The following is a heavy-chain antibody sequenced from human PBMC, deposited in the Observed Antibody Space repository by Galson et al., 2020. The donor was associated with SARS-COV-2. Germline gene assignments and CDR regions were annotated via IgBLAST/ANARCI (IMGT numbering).Heavy chain of an antibody. Sequence: SETLSLTCTVSGGSISSGGYYWNWIRQHPGKGLEWIGYIYHSGSTYYNPSLKSRVTISVDTSKNQFSLKLSSVTAADTAVYYCARWVVGSSWYPDYWGQGTLVTVSS. CDR2: IYHSGST. D-gene: IGHD6-13*01. J-gene: IGHJ4*02. V-gene: IGHV4-31*03. CDR1: GGSISSGGYY. CDR3: ARWVVGSSWYPDY.